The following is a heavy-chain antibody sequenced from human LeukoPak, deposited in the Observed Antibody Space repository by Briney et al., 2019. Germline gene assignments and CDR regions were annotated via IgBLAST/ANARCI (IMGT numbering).Heavy chain of an antibody. Sequence: SETLSLTCAVYGGSFSGYYWSWIRQPPGKGLEWIGEINHSGSTNYNPSLKSRVTTSVDTSKNQFSLRLSSVTAADTAVYYCARHGDYGSGSYYIDYWGQGTLVTVSS. V-gene: IGHV4-34*01. CDR1: GGSFSGYY. J-gene: IGHJ4*02. CDR3: ARHGDYGSGSYYIDY. CDR2: INHSGST. D-gene: IGHD3-10*01.